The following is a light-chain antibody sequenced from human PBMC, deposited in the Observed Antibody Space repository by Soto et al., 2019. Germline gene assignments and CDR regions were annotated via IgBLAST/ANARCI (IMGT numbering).Light chain of an antibody. CDR2: WAS. V-gene: IGKV4-1*01. CDR3: QQYYSTPLT. Sequence: DIVMTQSPDSLAGSLGERATINCKSSQSVLYSSNNKNYLAWYQQKPGQPPKLLIYWASTRESGVPDRFSGSGSGTDFTLTISSLQSEDVAVYYCQQYYSTPLTFGPGTKVDIE. J-gene: IGKJ3*01. CDR1: QSVLYSSNNKNY.